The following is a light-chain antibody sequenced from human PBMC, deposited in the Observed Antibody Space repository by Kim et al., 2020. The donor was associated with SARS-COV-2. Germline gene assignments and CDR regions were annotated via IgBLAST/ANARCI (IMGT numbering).Light chain of an antibody. CDR1: QGISSW. CDR2: AAS. CDR3: QQANSFPYT. Sequence: DIQMTQSPSSVSASVGDRVTITCRASQGISSWLVWYQQKPGKAPKLLIYAASTLQSGVPSRFSGSGSGTDFTLTISSLQPEDCATYYCQQANSFPYTFGQGTKLEI. V-gene: IGKV1-12*01. J-gene: IGKJ2*01.